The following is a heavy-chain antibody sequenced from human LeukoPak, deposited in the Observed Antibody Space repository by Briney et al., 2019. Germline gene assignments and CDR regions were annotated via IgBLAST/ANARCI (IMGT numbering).Heavy chain of an antibody. D-gene: IGHD3-9*01. CDR1: EFTFSSYA. Sequence: GGSLRLSCAASEFTFSSYAMSWVRQAPGKGLEWVSAISGSGGSTYYADSVKGRFTISRDNSKNSLYLQMNSLRAEDTAVYYCAKKETGILTNFDYWGQGTLVTVSS. J-gene: IGHJ4*02. CDR2: ISGSGGST. V-gene: IGHV3-23*01. CDR3: AKKETGILTNFDY.